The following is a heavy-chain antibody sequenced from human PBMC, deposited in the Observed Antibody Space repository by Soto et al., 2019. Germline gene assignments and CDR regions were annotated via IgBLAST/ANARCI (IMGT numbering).Heavy chain of an antibody. D-gene: IGHD3-10*01. CDR2: ISAYNGNT. V-gene: IGHV1-18*04. CDR1: GYTFTSYG. Sequence: ASVKVSCKASGYTFTSYGISWVRQAPGQGLEWMGWISAYNGNTNYAQKLQGRVTMTTDTSTSTAYMEPRSLRSDDTAVYYCERGEGGGISRDAFDTWGKGTMVTVSS. J-gene: IGHJ3*02. CDR3: ERGEGGGISRDAFDT.